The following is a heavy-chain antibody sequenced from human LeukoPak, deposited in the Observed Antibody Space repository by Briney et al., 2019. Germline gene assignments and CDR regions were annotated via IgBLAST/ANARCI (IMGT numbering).Heavy chain of an antibody. Sequence: GGSLRLSCEASAFTFGSSTLNWVRQAPGKGLEWVSSITSSSTYIYYADSVKGRFTISRDNAKNSLFLQMNSLRAEDTAVYYCARDQAYYYYMDVWGKGTTVTVSS. CDR1: AFTFGSST. CDR2: ITSSSTYI. CDR3: ARDQAYYYYMDV. V-gene: IGHV3-21*01. J-gene: IGHJ6*03.